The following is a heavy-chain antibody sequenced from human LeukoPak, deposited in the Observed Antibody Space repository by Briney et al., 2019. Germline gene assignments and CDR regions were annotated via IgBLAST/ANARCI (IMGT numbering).Heavy chain of an antibody. CDR1: GFTFSSYA. CDR3: AREPRGFHCTTASCFHFDY. CDR2: TSSDGNDK. V-gene: IGHV3-30*04. J-gene: IGHJ4*02. Sequence: PGGSLRLSCAASGFTFSSYAMHWVRQAPGKGLEWVAFTSSDGNDKYYTDSVKGRFTISRDNSKNTLYLQINSLRAEDAAVYYCAREPRGFHCTTASCFHFDYWGQGTLVTVSS. D-gene: IGHD2-2*01.